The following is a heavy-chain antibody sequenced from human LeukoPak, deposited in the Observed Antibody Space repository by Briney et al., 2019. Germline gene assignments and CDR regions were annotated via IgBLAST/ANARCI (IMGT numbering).Heavy chain of an antibody. CDR1: GFTFSSYW. D-gene: IGHD6-6*01. V-gene: IGHV3-74*01. CDR2: ISTDGFST. Sequence: PGGSLRLSCAASGFTFSSYWMHWVRQARGKGLVWVSRISTDGFSTIYADSVKGRFTISRDNAKNTLYLQMSSLRAEDTAVYYCARDRASVGMDVWGQGTTVTVSS. J-gene: IGHJ6*02. CDR3: ARDRASVGMDV.